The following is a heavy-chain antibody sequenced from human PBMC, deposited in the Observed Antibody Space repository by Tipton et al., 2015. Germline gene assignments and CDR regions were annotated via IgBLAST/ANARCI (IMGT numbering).Heavy chain of an antibody. CDR1: GGSISTGGYY. D-gene: IGHD3-22*01. J-gene: IGHJ4*02. Sequence: LRLSCTVSGGSISTGGYYWSWIRQPPGKGLEWIGDIHHGGSTNYNPSLKSRVTMSVDTSKNQFSLHLSSVTAADTAVYYCAREVWYNDSTGYDYWGQGTLVTVSS. V-gene: IGHV4-39*07. CDR2: IHHGGST. CDR3: AREVWYNDSTGYDY.